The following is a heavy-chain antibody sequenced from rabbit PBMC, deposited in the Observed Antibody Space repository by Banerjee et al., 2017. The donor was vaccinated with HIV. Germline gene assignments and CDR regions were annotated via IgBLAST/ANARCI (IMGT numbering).Heavy chain of an antibody. J-gene: IGHJ4*01. CDR1: GFDFSSSYY. Sequence: QEQLEESGGDLVKPEGSLTLTCTASGFDFSSSYYMCWVRQAPGKGLEWIACISTGSSVSTWYASWAKGRFTISKTSSTTVTLQMTSLTAADTATYFCARDFNLWGQGTLVTVS. CDR3: ARDFNL. CDR2: ISTGSSVST. V-gene: IGHV1S45*01.